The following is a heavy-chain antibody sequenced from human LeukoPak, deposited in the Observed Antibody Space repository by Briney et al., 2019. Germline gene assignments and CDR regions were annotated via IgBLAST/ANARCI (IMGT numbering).Heavy chain of an antibody. CDR2: IYHGDSDT. CDR3: ASCGGDCYLPYFDY. D-gene: IGHD2-21*02. Sequence: GASLQISCKGSGSLFTSYWIGWVRPLPGKGLEGMGIIYHGDSDTRYSPSFQGQVTISADKSISTAYLQWSRLKASDTAMYYCASCGGDCYLPYFDYWGQGTLVTVSS. V-gene: IGHV5-51*01. CDR1: GSLFTSYW. J-gene: IGHJ4*02.